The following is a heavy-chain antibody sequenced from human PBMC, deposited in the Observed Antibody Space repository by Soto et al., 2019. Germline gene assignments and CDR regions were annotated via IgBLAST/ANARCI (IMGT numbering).Heavy chain of an antibody. D-gene: IGHD6-6*01. Sequence: GVNLSLYCSSSGFTFNSYAMGWVRPAPGKGLEWGSAISGRGGSTYYADSVKGRFTISRDKFKNTLYLQMNSLRAEDTSVYYCANRRSIAAPFDYWGQGTLVTVSS. V-gene: IGHV3-23*01. J-gene: IGHJ4*02. CDR1: GFTFNSYA. CDR2: ISGRGGST. CDR3: ANRRSIAAPFDY.